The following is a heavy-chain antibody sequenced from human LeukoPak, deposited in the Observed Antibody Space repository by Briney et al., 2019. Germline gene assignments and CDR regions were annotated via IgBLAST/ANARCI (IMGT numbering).Heavy chain of an antibody. D-gene: IGHD2-15*01. V-gene: IGHV3-7*01. J-gene: IGHJ4*02. CDR2: MKEDGTDE. Sequence: GGSLRLSCTASGFTLSAYTMSWVRQAPGKGLEWVAKMKEDGTDESYVDSVKGRFTISREDAKNSLYLQMNSLRAEDTAVYYCARGGQSRFDSRGQGTLVTVSS. CDR1: GFTLSAYT. CDR3: ARGGQSRFDS.